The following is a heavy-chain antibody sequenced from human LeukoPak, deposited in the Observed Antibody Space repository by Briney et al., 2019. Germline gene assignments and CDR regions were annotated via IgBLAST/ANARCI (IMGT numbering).Heavy chain of an antibody. CDR1: GFTVSSNS. CDR2: IYSDNT. CDR3: AKELFVSGAGTPTA. Sequence: GGSLRLSCTVSGFTVSSNSMSWVRQAPGKGLEWVSFIYSDNTHYSDSVKGRFTISRDNSKNTLYLQMNSLRAEDTAVYYCAKELFVSGAGTPTAWGQGTLVTVSS. V-gene: IGHV3-53*01. J-gene: IGHJ5*02. D-gene: IGHD6-13*01.